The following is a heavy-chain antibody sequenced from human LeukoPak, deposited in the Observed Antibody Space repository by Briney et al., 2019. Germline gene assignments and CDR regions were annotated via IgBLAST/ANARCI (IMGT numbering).Heavy chain of an antibody. CDR1: GFNFRDYY. CDR2: ITTTGTTI. J-gene: IGHJ4*02. CDR3: ARDREYYDFWSGYYYY. V-gene: IGHV3-11*04. D-gene: IGHD3-3*01. Sequence: GGSLRLSCAASGFNFRDYYMTWIRQAPGKGLEWVSYITTTGTTIHYADSVRGRFTISRDNAKNSLYLQMNSLRAEDTAVYYCARDREYYDFWSGYYYYWGQGTLVTVSS.